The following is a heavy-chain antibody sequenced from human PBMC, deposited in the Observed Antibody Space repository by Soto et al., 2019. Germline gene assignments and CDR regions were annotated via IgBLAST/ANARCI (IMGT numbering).Heavy chain of an antibody. J-gene: IGHJ4*02. CDR2: INPNSGGT. CDR3: VRGPDTHHHYYDSSGSLSY. V-gene: IGHV1-2*02. D-gene: IGHD3-22*01. Sequence: ASVKVSCKASGYTFTGYYMHWVRQAPGQGLEWMGWINPNSGGTNYAQKFQGRVTMTRDTSISTAYMELSRLRSDDTAVYYCVRGPDTHHHYYDSSGSLSYWGQGTLVTVSS. CDR1: GYTFTGYY.